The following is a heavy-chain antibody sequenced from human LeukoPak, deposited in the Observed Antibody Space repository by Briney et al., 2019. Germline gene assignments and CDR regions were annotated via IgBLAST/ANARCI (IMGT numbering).Heavy chain of an antibody. J-gene: IGHJ4*02. V-gene: IGHV3-23*01. CDR1: GFAFSSQA. D-gene: IGHD6-19*01. Sequence: GGSLRLSCAASGFAFSSQAMGWVRQAPGKGLEWVSVISDSGSLTSYPDSVKGRFTISRDNSKNTLFLQMNSLRAEDTALYYCAKDARRTSGWDFFDYWGQGSLVTVST. CDR2: ISDSGSLT. CDR3: AKDARRTSGWDFFDY.